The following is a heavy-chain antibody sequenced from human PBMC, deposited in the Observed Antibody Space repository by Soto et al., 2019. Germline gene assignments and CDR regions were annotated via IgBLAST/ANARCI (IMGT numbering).Heavy chain of an antibody. V-gene: IGHV4-30-4*01. CDR2: IYYSGST. J-gene: IGHJ4*02. CDR3: ARGSYYYDSGGYYHY. Sequence: SETLSLTYTVSGGSISSGDYYWSWIRQPPGKGLERIGYIYYSGSTYYNPSLKSRVTISVDTSKNQFSLKLSPVTAADTAVYYFARGSYYYDSGGYYHYWGQGTLVTVSS. D-gene: IGHD3-22*01. CDR1: GGSISSGDYY.